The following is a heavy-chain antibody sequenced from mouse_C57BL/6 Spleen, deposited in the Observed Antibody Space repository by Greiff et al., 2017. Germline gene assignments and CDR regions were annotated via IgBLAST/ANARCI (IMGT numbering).Heavy chain of an antibody. J-gene: IGHJ4*01. CDR3: TRGYYGSSYEAMDD. Sequence: VQLQESGAELVRPGASVTLSCKASGYTFTDYEMHWVKQTPVHGLEWIGAIDPETGGTAYNQKFKGKAILTADKSSSTAYMERRSLTSEDSADYYGTRGYYGSSYEAMDDWGQGTSVTVAS. V-gene: IGHV1-15*01. D-gene: IGHD1-1*01. CDR1: GYTFTDYE. CDR2: IDPETGGT.